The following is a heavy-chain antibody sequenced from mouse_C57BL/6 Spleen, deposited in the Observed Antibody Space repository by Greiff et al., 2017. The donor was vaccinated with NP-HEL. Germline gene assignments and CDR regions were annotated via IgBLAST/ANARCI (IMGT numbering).Heavy chain of an antibody. CDR3: ARSDGYDRGFDY. J-gene: IGHJ2*01. Sequence: QVQLQQPGAELVRPGASVKLSCKASGYTFTSYWMHWVKQRPGQGLEWIGMIHPNSGSTNYNEKFKSKATLTVDKSSSTAYMQLSSLPSEDSAVYYCARSDGYDRGFDYWGQGTTLTVSS. V-gene: IGHV1-64*01. D-gene: IGHD2-2*01. CDR2: IHPNSGST. CDR1: GYTFTSYW.